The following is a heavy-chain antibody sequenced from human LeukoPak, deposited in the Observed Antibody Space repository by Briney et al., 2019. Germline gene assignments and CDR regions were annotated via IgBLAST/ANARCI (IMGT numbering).Heavy chain of an antibody. J-gene: IGHJ6*03. V-gene: IGHV3-23*01. CDR3: AKMSGSGSYYSAYYYYYYMDV. CDR1: GFTFSSYA. D-gene: IGHD3-10*01. Sequence: GGPLRLSCAASGFTFSSYAMSWVRQAPGKGLEWVSAISGSGGSTYYADSVKGRFTISRDNSKNTLYLQMNSLRAEDTAVYYCAKMSGSGSYYSAYYYYYYMDVWGKGTTATVSS. CDR2: ISGSGGST.